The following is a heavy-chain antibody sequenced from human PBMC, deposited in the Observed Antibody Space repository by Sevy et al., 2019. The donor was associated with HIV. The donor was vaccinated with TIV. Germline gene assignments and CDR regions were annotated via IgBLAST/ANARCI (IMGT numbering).Heavy chain of an antibody. CDR3: VREGCTKPHDY. Sequence: GGSLRLSCAASGFTFSRYTMTWVRQAPGKGLEWVSTFCFSDGTMNYADSAKGRFTISRDNSKNTLYLQMNSLRAEDTAIYYCVREGCTKPHDYWGQGTLVTVSS. V-gene: IGHV3-23*01. CDR2: FCFSDGTM. CDR1: GFTFSRYT. D-gene: IGHD2-8*01. J-gene: IGHJ4*02.